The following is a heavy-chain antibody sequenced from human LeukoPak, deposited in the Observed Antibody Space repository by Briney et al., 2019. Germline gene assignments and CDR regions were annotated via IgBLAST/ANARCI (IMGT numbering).Heavy chain of an antibody. V-gene: IGHV1-2*06. Sequence: ASVKVSCKASGYTFTGYYMHWVRQAPGQGLEWMGRINPNSGGTNYAQKFQGRVTMTRDTSISTAYMELSRLRSDDTAVYYCARRIAAAGTMGFDYRGQGTLVTVSS. CDR2: INPNSGGT. J-gene: IGHJ4*02. D-gene: IGHD6-13*01. CDR1: GYTFTGYY. CDR3: ARRIAAAGTMGFDY.